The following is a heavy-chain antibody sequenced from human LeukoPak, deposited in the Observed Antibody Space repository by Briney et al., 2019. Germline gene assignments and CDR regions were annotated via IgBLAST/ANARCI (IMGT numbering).Heavy chain of an antibody. V-gene: IGHV3-21*01. CDR3: ARPGGNIFDC. D-gene: IGHD1/OR15-1a*01. Sequence: GGSLRLSCAASGFTFSSYSMNWVRQAPGKGLEWVSSISSSSSYIYYADSVKGRFTISRDNAKNSLYLQMNSLRAKDTAVYYCARPGGNIFDCWGQGTLVTVSS. CDR1: GFTFSSYS. CDR2: ISSSSSYI. J-gene: IGHJ4*02.